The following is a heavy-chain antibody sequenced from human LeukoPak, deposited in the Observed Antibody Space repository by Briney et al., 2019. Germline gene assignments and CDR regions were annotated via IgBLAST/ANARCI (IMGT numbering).Heavy chain of an antibody. CDR1: GFTFSRYD. CDR2: ISGSVGST. CDR3: ANCYRADEWYFDY. J-gene: IGHJ4*02. Sequence: GGSLRLSCAVSGFTFSRYDMSGARGARGKGLEWVSAISGSVGSTYYADSVKGRFTISRDNSKNTLYLQMNSLRAEDTAVYYCANCYRADEWYFDYWGQGTLVTVSS. D-gene: IGHD2-2*01. V-gene: IGHV3-23*01.